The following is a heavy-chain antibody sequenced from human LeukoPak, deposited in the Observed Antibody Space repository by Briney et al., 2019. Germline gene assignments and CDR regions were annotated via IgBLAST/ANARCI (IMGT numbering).Heavy chain of an antibody. CDR2: ISYAGSDK. V-gene: IGHV3-30*04. CDR1: GFTFSSYA. Sequence: QTGGSLRLSCAASGFTFSSYAMYWVRQAPGKGLEWVAVISYAGSDKFYAASVKGRFTITRDNSKNTLYLQMNSLRADDTAVYYCAKGGLVHRFDPWGQGTLVTVSS. CDR3: AKGGLVHRFDP. J-gene: IGHJ5*02.